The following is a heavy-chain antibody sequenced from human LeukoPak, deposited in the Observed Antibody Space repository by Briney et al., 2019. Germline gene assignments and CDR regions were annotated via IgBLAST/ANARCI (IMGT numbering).Heavy chain of an antibody. CDR3: ARTGLSSSDAFDI. V-gene: IGHV4-34*01. J-gene: IGHJ3*02. CDR2: INHSGST. Sequence: SETLSLTCAVYGGSFSGYYWSWIRQPPGKGLEWIGEINHSGSTNYNPSLKSRVTVSVDTSKNQFSLKLSSVTAADTAVYYCARTGLSSSDAFDIWGQGTMVTVSS. CDR1: GGSFSGYY. D-gene: IGHD2-2*01.